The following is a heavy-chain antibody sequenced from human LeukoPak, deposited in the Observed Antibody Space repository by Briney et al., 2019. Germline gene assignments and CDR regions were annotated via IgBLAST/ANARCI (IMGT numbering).Heavy chain of an antibody. D-gene: IGHD5-24*01. CDR2: IYYSGST. V-gene: IGHV4-39*07. CDR1: GGSISSGTYY. J-gene: IGHJ4*02. CDR3: ARLRRDGYNPHFDY. Sequence: SETLSLTCTVSGGSISSGTYYWGWIRQPPGKGLEWIGSIYYSGSTYYNPSLKSRVTISVDTSKNQFSLKLSSVTAADTAVYYCARLRRDGYNPHFDYWGQGTLVTVSS.